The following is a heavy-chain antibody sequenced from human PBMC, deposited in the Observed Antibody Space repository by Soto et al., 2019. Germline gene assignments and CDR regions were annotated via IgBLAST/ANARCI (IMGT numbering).Heavy chain of an antibody. CDR2: ISFDGSNK. CDR3: ARAHGPYYDSSYYGLASNYFDY. V-gene: IGHV3-30-3*01. CDR1: GFTFRSHA. Sequence: PGGSLRLSCAATGFTFRSHAMNWVRQAPGKGLEWVSVISFDGSNKYYAESVRGRYTSSRDNSKNVLYLDMNSLRPDDTAIYYCARAHGPYYDSSYYGLASNYFDYWGQGALVTVSS. D-gene: IGHD3-22*01. J-gene: IGHJ4*02.